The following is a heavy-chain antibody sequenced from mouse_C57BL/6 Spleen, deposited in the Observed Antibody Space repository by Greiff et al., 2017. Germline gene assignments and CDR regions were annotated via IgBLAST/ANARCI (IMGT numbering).Heavy chain of an antibody. D-gene: IGHD1-1*01. CDR2: INPSNGGT. Sequence: QVQLQQSGTELVKPGASVKLSCKASGYTFTSYWMHWVKQRPGQGLEWIGNINPSNGGTNYNEKFKSKATLTVGKSSSTAYMQLSSLTSEDSAVYYCAREENYGSSSIYFDYWGQGTTRTVSS. CDR3: AREENYGSSSIYFDY. J-gene: IGHJ2*01. V-gene: IGHV1-53*01. CDR1: GYTFTSYW.